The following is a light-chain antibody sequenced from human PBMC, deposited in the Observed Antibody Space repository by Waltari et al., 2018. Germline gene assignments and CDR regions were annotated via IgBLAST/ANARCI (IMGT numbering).Light chain of an antibody. CDR1: SRDVGGYNY. CDR2: EVS. V-gene: IGLV2-14*01. CDR3: SSYTSSSTLVV. Sequence: QSALTQPASVSGSPGPSLTISCTATSRDVGGYNYVSWYQQHPGKAPKLMIYEVSNRPSGVSNRFSGSKSGNTASLTISGLQAEDEADYYCSSYTSSSTLVVFGGGTKLTVL. J-gene: IGLJ2*01.